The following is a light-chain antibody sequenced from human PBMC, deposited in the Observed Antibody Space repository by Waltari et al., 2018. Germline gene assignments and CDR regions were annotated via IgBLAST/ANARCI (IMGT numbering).Light chain of an antibody. J-gene: IGKJ1*01. CDR1: QDVINY. Sequence: DMQMTQSPASLSASVGDRVTITCQPSQDVINYINWYQQKPGKAPQLLIYDAATLKTGVPSRCSGRQSGTYSTITISGLQPEDVGTYYCQHSEAFGQGTTVEI. CDR2: DAA. V-gene: IGKV1-33*01. CDR3: QHSEA.